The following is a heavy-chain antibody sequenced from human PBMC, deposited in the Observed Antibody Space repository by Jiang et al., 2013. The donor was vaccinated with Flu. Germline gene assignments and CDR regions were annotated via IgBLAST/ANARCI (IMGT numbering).Heavy chain of an antibody. Sequence: EWVAVISYDGSNKYYADSVKGRFTISRDNSKNTLYLQMNSLRAEDTAVYYCARDPDSSSWYDAFDIWGQGTMVTVSS. CDR3: ARDPDSSSWYDAFDI. V-gene: IGHV3-30-3*01. CDR2: ISYDGSNK. J-gene: IGHJ3*02. D-gene: IGHD6-13*01.